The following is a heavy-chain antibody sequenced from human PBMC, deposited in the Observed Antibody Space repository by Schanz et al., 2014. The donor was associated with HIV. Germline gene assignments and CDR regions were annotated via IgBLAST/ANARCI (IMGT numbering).Heavy chain of an antibody. CDR3: AKIISGSPYYYYGLDV. CDR1: GFTFSSYG. Sequence: VQLVESGGGVVRPGGSLRLSCAASGFTFSSYGMHWVRQAPGKGLEWVAVIWNDGSNKYYADSVKGRFTISRDNSNNTLYLQMNSLRAEDTAVYYCAKIISGSPYYYYGLDVWGLGTTVTVSS. D-gene: IGHD1-26*01. V-gene: IGHV3-30*02. CDR2: IWNDGSNK. J-gene: IGHJ6*02.